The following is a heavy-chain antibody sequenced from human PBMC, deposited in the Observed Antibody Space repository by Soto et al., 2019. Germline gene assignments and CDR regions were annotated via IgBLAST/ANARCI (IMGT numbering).Heavy chain of an antibody. J-gene: IGHJ4*02. CDR1: GFNFSNYA. CDR3: AKDRRAGGNSAFYFDF. V-gene: IGHV3-23*01. Sequence: PGGSLRLSCAASGFNFSNYAMSWVRQAPGKGLEWVSLISATGGGTYYADSVKGRFTISRDNSHNTLYLQVHSLTAEDTAVYYCAKDRRAGGNSAFYFDFWGQGAQVTGSS. CDR2: ISATGGGT. D-gene: IGHD3-16*01.